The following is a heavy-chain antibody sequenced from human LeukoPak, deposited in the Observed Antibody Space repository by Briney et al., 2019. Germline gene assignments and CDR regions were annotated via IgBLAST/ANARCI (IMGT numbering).Heavy chain of an antibody. D-gene: IGHD3-10*01. J-gene: IGHJ5*02. CDR3: ARDYYYGSGRGNPAWFDP. CDR1: GYTFTSYA. Sequence: ASVTVSCKASGYTFTSYAMNWVRQAPGQGLEWMGWINTNTGNPTYAQGFTGRFVFSLDTSVSTAYLQISSLKAVDTAVYYCARDYYYGSGRGNPAWFDPWGQGTLVTVSS. CDR2: INTNTGNP. V-gene: IGHV7-4-1*02.